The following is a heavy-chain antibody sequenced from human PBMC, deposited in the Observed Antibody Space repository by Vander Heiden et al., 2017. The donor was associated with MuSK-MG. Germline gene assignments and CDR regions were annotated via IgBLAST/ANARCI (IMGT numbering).Heavy chain of an antibody. J-gene: IGHJ3*02. CDR2: IYSGGST. CDR3: ARDLSYYDSSGYYYVNAFDI. V-gene: IGHV3-53*01. Sequence: EVQLVESGGGLIQPGGSLRLSCAASGFTVSSNYMSWVRQAPGKGLEWVSVIYSGGSTYYADSVKGRFTISRDNSKNTLYLQMNSLRAEDTAVYYCARDLSYYDSSGYYYVNAFDIWGQGTMVTVSS. CDR1: GFTVSSNY. D-gene: IGHD3-22*01.